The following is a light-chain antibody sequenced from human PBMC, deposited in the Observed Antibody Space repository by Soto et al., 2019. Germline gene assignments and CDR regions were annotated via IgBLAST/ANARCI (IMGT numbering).Light chain of an antibody. J-gene: IGKJ2*03. V-gene: IGKV1-9*01. CDR1: QDISTS. Sequence: DIQLTQSPSFLSASVGDRVTVSCRASQDISTSLAWFQQKAGKVPQLLVYPASTLQDGVPSRFSGSGSGTYFTLTINNLQAEDFATYYFQHLRTYPFSFGPGTKLDIK. CDR3: QHLRTYPFS. CDR2: PAS.